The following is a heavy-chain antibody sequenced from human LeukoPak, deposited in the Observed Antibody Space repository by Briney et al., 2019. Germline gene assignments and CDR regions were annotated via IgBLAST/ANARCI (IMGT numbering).Heavy chain of an antibody. V-gene: IGHV3-21*01. CDR3: ARVSSSSFLGY. J-gene: IGHJ4*02. Sequence: GGSLRLSCAASGFTFSSYSMNWVRQAPGKGLEWVSSISSGSSYMYYADSVKGRFTISRDKAKNTLYLQMNSLRAEDTAVYYCARVSSSSFLGYWGQGTLVTVSS. D-gene: IGHD6-6*01. CDR1: GFTFSSYS. CDR2: ISSGSSYM.